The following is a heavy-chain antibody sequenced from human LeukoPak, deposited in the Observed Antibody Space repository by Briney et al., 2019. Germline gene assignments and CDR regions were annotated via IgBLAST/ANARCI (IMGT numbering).Heavy chain of an antibody. J-gene: IGHJ4*02. CDR1: GNSFTGYY. V-gene: IGHV1-2*02. Sequence: GASVKVSCKPSGNSFTGYYMHWVRQAPGQGLEWMGWINPISGDTNYAQKFQGRVTMTRDTSISTVYLELSRLRADDTAVYYGAREIYGSGRDPFDYWGQGTLVTVSS. CDR3: AREIYGSGRDPFDY. D-gene: IGHD3-10*01. CDR2: INPISGDT.